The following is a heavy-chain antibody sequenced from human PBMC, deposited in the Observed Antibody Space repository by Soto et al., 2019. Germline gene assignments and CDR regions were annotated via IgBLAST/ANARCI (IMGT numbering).Heavy chain of an antibody. CDR3: ARGRYCLTGRCFPNWFDS. CDR2: IYKSTTT. V-gene: IGHV4-30-4*01. CDR1: GDSISTVDYF. J-gene: IGHJ5*01. D-gene: IGHD2-15*01. Sequence: SETLSLTCPVSGDSISTVDYFWAWIRQPPGQALEYIGYIYKSTTTYYNPSFESRVVISLDTSKSQFSLNVTSVTAADTAVYFCARGRYCLTGRCFPNWFDSWGQGTLVTVSS.